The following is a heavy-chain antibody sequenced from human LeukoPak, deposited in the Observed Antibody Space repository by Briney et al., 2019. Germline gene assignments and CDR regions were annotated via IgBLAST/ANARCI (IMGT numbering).Heavy chain of an antibody. CDR2: ISGSGGST. J-gene: IGHJ4*02. CDR3: AKVPAEYYDFWSGYYFDY. V-gene: IGHV3-23*01. CDR1: GFTFSSYA. D-gene: IGHD3-3*01. Sequence: GRSLRLSCAASGFTFSSYAMSWVRQAPGKGLEWVSAISGSGGSTYYADSVKGRFTISRDNSKNTLYLQMNSLRAEDTAVYYCAKVPAEYYDFWSGYYFDYWGQGTLVTVSS.